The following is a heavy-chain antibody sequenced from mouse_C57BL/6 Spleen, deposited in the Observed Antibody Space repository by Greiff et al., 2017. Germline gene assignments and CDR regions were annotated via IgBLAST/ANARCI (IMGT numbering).Heavy chain of an antibody. CDR1: GFSLTSYG. J-gene: IGHJ4*01. CDR2: IWSGGST. V-gene: IGHV2-2*01. Sequence: VKLMESGPGLVQPSQSLSITCTVSGFSLTSYGVHWVRQSPGKGLEWLGVIWSGGSTDYNAAFISRLSISKDNSKSQVFFKMNSLQADDTAIYYCARRMGDYDYAMDYWGQGTSVTVSS. CDR3: ARRMGDYDYAMDY. D-gene: IGHD2-4*01.